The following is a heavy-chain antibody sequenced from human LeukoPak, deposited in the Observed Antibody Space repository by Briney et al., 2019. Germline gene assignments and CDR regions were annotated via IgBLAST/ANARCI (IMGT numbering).Heavy chain of an antibody. Sequence: PSETLSLTCTASGGSISSYYWSWIRQPPGKGLEWIGYTYYSGSTNYNPSLKSRVTISVDTSKNQYSLKLSSVTAADTAVYYCARSDYDILTGYGSWFDPWGQGTLVTVSS. V-gene: IGHV4-59*08. CDR1: GGSISSYY. D-gene: IGHD3-9*01. J-gene: IGHJ5*02. CDR2: TYYSGST. CDR3: ARSDYDILTGYGSWFDP.